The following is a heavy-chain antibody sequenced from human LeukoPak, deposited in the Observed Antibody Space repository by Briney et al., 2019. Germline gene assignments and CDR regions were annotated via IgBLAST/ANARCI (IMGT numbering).Heavy chain of an antibody. CDR3: ARDLGHWNDGAREY. CDR1: GFTFSSYS. CDR2: ISSSSSYI. Sequence: GGSLRLSCAASGFTFSSYSMNWVRQAPGKGLEWVSSISSSSSYIYYADSVKGRFTISRDNAKNSLYLQMNSLRAEDTAVYYCARDLGHWNDGAREYWGQGTLVTVSS. D-gene: IGHD1-1*01. V-gene: IGHV3-21*01. J-gene: IGHJ4*02.